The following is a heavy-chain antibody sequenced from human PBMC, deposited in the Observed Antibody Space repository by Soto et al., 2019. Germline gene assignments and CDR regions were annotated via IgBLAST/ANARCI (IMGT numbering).Heavy chain of an antibody. CDR1: GFTFSYG. J-gene: IGHJ4*02. D-gene: IGHD2-15*01. CDR2: ISYDSSNK. V-gene: IGHV3-30*18. Sequence: VQLLESGGGLIQPGGSLSLSCVASGFTFSYGIHWLRQAPGKGLEWVAYISYDSSNKFYGDSVKGRFTISRDNSKNTLFLQMTSLRAEDTAVYYCANLVRGYCSGNTCDDYWGQGTLVAVSS. CDR3: ANLVRGYCSGNTCDDY.